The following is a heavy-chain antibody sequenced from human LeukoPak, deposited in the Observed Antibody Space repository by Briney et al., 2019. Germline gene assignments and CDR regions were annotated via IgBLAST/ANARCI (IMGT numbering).Heavy chain of an antibody. V-gene: IGHV3-23*01. CDR1: GFTFSNYA. CDR2: ISGSGGNT. CDR3: AKDPRGYGDLNWFDP. J-gene: IGHJ5*02. Sequence: GGPLRLSCVASGFTFSNYAMSWVRQAPGKGLEWVSAISGSGGNTYYADSVEGRFTISRDNSKNTLYLQMNSLRAEDTAVYYCAKDPRGYGDLNWFDPWGQGTLATVSS. D-gene: IGHD4-17*01.